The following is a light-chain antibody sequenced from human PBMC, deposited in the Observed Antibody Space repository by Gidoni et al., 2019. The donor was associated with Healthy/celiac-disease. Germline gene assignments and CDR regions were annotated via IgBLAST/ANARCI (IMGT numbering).Light chain of an antibody. CDR3: QQYDNLPG. CDR1: QDISNH. V-gene: IGKV1-33*01. CDR2: DAS. J-gene: IGKJ3*01. Sequence: EIQMTQSPSSLSASVGDRVTITCQASQDISNHLNWYQQKPGKAPKLLIYDASNLETGVPSRFSGSGSGTDFTFTISSLQPEDIATYYCQQYDNLPGFGPGTKVDIK.